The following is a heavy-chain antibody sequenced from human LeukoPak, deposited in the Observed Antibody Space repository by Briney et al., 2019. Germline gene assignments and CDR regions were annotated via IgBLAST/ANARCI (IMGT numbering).Heavy chain of an antibody. CDR2: ISAYNGNT. D-gene: IGHD4-17*01. V-gene: IGHV1-18*01. CDR3: AYGAAFDY. Sequence: GESLKISCKGSGYSFTSYGISWVRQAPGQGLEWMGWISAYNGNTNYAQKLQGRVTMTTDTSTSTAYMELRSLRSDDTAVYYCAYGAAFDYWGQGTLVTVSS. J-gene: IGHJ4*02. CDR1: GYSFTSYG.